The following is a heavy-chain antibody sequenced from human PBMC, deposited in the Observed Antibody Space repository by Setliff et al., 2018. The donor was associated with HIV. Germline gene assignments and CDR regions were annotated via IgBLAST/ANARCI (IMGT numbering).Heavy chain of an antibody. J-gene: IGHJ4*01. Sequence: LSLTCVVYGGSFTNYYWIWIRQPPGKGLECIGEINHSGSTNYNPSLKSRVTISVDTSKHQFSLKLSSVTAADTAVYYCATLRWLRSKHSDYWGQGTLVTVSS. CDR3: ATLRWLRSKHSDY. CDR2: INHSGST. D-gene: IGHD5-12*01. V-gene: IGHV4-34*01. CDR1: GGSFTNYY.